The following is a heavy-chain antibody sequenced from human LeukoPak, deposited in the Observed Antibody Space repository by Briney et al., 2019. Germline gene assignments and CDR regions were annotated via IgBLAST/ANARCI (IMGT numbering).Heavy chain of an antibody. CDR2: ISYDGSNK. J-gene: IGHJ4*02. Sequence: GRSLRLSCAASGFTFSSYGMHWVRQAPGKGLEWVAVISYDGSNKYYADSVKGRFTISRDNSKNTLYLQMNSLRAEDTAVYYCAKDRRYYGSGSYMDYWGQGTLVTVSS. V-gene: IGHV3-30*18. CDR1: GFTFSSYG. D-gene: IGHD3-10*01. CDR3: AKDRRYYGSGSYMDY.